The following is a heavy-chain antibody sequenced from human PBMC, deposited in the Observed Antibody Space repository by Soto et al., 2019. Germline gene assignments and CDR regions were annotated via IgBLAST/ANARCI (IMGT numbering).Heavy chain of an antibody. Sequence: EVQLVESGGGLVQPGGSLRLSCAASGFTFSSYWMHWVRQPPGKGLVWVSRINSDGSATSYADSVKGRVTISRDNAKNTLYLQMNSLRAEDTAVYYCASYSSGIYYFDYWGQGTLVTVSS. V-gene: IGHV3-74*01. CDR1: GFTFSSYW. D-gene: IGHD5-18*01. CDR3: ASYSSGIYYFDY. CDR2: INSDGSAT. J-gene: IGHJ4*02.